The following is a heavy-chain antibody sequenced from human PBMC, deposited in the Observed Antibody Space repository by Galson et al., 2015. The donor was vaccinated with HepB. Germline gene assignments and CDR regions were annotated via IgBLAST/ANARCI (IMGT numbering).Heavy chain of an antibody. J-gene: IGHJ4*02. CDR1: GFTFSSYG. CDR3: AKEPTKYYYDSSGYYYFDY. Sequence: SLRLSCAASGFTFSSYGMHWVRQAPGKGLEWVAFIRYDGSNKYYADSVKGRFTISRDNSKNTLYLQMNSLRAEDTAVYYCAKEPTKYYYDSSGYYYFDYWGQGTLVTVSS. D-gene: IGHD3-22*01. CDR2: IRYDGSNK. V-gene: IGHV3-30*02.